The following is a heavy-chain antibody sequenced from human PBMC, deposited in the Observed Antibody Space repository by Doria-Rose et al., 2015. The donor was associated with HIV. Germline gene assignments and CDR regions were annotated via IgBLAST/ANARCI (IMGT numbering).Heavy chain of an antibody. CDR1: GVSLSSPGMG. Sequence: QITLKVSGPVLVKPTETLTLTCTVSGVSLSSPGMGVSWIRQPPGKALEWLANIFSDDERSYKTSLKSRLTISRGTSKSQVVLTMTDMDPVHTATYYCARIKSSRWYHKYYFDFWGQGTLVIVSA. CDR2: IFSDDER. CDR3: ARIKSSRWYHKYYFDF. J-gene: IGHJ4*02. D-gene: IGHD6-13*01. V-gene: IGHV2-26*01.